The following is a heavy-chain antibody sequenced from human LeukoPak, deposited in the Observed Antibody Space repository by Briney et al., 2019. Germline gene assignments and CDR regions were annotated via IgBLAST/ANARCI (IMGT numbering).Heavy chain of an antibody. J-gene: IGHJ4*02. CDR3: ARVEMATIRYYFDY. CDR1: GGSFSGYY. D-gene: IGHD5-24*01. CDR2: INHSGST. Sequence: PSETLSLTCAVYGGSFSGYYWSWIRQPPGKGLEWIGEINHSGSTNYNPSLKSRVTISVDTSKNQFSLKLSSVTAADTAVYYCARVEMATIRYYFDYWGQGTLVTVSS. V-gene: IGHV4-34*01.